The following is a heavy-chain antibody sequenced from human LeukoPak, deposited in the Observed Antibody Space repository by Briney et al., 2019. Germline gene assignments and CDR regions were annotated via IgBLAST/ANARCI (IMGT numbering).Heavy chain of an antibody. V-gene: IGHV1-24*01. Sequence: ASVKVSSTVSGYTLTELSFHWVRQAPGKGLEWMGGFDPEHGETMYARKFQGRVTMTEDTSTDTAYMELSSLRSEDTAVYYCATTVRGWDLLPLDYWGQGTLVTVSS. CDR2: FDPEHGET. D-gene: IGHD1-26*01. J-gene: IGHJ4*02. CDR3: ATTVRGWDLLPLDY. CDR1: GYTLTELS.